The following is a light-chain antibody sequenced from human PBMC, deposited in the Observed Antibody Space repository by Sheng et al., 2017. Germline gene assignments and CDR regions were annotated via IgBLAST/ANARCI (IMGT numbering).Light chain of an antibody. Sequence: DIQMTQSPATLSASVGDTVTITCRASQGISRWLAWYQQKAGKAPKLLISKASALQNGVPSRFSGSGSGTEFTLTISSLQPDDFATYYCQQYDSNSPYTFGQGTKVDIK. CDR1: QGISRW. J-gene: IGKJ2*01. CDR2: KAS. CDR3: QQYDSNSPYT. V-gene: IGKV1-5*03.